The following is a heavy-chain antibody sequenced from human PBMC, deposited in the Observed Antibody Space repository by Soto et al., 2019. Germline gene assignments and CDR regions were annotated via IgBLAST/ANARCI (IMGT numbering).Heavy chain of an antibody. CDR1: GYTFTGHY. Sequence: QVQLVQSGAEVKKPGASVKVSCKASGYTFTGHYIHWVRQAPGQGPEWMGEISPVTGGAKYAQKFQGRVTMTRDTSITTVYMELTKLTPDNTAVYYCGRGRSGELVVFYWGQGTLVSVSS. D-gene: IGHD1-7*01. CDR3: GRGRSGELVVFY. J-gene: IGHJ4*02. V-gene: IGHV1-2*02. CDR2: ISPVTGGA.